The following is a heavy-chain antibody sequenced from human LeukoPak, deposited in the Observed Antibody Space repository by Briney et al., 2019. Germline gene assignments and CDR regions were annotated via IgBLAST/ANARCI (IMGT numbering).Heavy chain of an antibody. V-gene: IGHV3-53*01. CDR1: GFTGSNIY. Sequence: GGSLRLSCAASGFTGSNIYMSWVRQAPGKGLEWVSVFYSGGSTYYADSVKGRFTISRDNSKNMLYLQMNSLRAEDTAVYYCATPRAMSTRDFDHWGQGTLVTVSS. J-gene: IGHJ4*02. D-gene: IGHD1-1*01. CDR2: FYSGGST. CDR3: ATPRAMSTRDFDH.